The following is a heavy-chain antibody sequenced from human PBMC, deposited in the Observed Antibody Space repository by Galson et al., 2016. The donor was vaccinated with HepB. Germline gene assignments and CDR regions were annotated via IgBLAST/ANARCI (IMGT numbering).Heavy chain of an antibody. V-gene: IGHV3-21*01. J-gene: IGHJ4*02. CDR3: ARDDYFRLGY. D-gene: IGHD3-16*01. CDR2: ISSSSYI. CDR1: GFTFSSYS. Sequence: SLRLSCAGSGFTFSSYSMTWARQAPGKGLEWVSSISSSSYIYYADSVKGRFTISRDNAKNSLYLEMNSLRDEDTAVYYCARDDYFRLGYWGQGTLVTVSS.